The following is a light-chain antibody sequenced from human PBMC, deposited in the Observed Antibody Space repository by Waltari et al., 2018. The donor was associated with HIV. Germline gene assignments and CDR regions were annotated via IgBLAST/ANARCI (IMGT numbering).Light chain of an antibody. CDR2: WAS. J-gene: IGKJ1*01. Sequence: DIVMTQSPDSLAVSLGERATLNCKSRQSVLYSSNNKNCLAWYQQKQGQPPKLLIYWASTRESGVPDRFSGSGSGTDFTLTISSLQAEDVAVYYCQQYYSTPRTFGQGTKVEIK. CDR1: QSVLYSSNNKNC. CDR3: QQYYSTPRT. V-gene: IGKV4-1*01.